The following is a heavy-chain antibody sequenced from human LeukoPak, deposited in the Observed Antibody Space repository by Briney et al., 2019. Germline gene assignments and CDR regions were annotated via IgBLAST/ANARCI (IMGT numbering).Heavy chain of an antibody. Sequence: PSESLSLTCTVSGGSVSSGSYYWSWIRQPPGEGLEWIGYIYYSGSTNYNPSLKSRVTISVDTSKNQFSLKLSSVTAADTAVYYCARNGYYGSGSYMRAFDIWGQGTMVTVSS. CDR2: IYYSGST. CDR1: GGSVSSGSYY. D-gene: IGHD3-10*01. CDR3: ARNGYYGSGSYMRAFDI. V-gene: IGHV4-61*01. J-gene: IGHJ3*02.